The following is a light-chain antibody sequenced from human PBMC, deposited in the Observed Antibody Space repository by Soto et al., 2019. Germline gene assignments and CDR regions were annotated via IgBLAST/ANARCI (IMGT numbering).Light chain of an antibody. CDR2: SNN. Sequence: QSVLTQPPSASGTPGQRVIISCSGSSSQIGSNTVNWYQQLPGTDPKLLIYSNNQRPSGVPDRFSGSKSGTSAYQTISGLQSEDEADYYCAAWDDGLNGRYGFGTGTKGTVL. CDR1: SSQIGSNT. V-gene: IGLV1-44*01. J-gene: IGLJ1*01. CDR3: AAWDDGLNGRYG.